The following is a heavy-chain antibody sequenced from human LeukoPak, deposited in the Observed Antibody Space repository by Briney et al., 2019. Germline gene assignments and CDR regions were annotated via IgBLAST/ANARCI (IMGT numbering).Heavy chain of an antibody. D-gene: IGHD6-13*01. CDR3: AKSFSSSWYGGRLFDS. V-gene: IGHV4-59*01. Sequence: NASETLSLTCIVSGVSIRSFYWSWIRQPPGKGLEWLGYFYQSGGTNYNPSLKSRVTMSVETSRNQVSLKMTSVTAADTAVYYCAKSFSSSWYGGRLFDSWGQGTLVIVSS. J-gene: IGHJ4*02. CDR1: GVSIRSFY. CDR2: FYQSGGT.